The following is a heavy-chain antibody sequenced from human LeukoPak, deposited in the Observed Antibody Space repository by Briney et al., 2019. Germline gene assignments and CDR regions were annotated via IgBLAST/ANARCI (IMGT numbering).Heavy chain of an antibody. J-gene: IGHJ2*01. V-gene: IGHV4-61*01. CDR3: ARSGYSYGSRSPIYWYFDL. CDR1: GYSISSGYY. CDR2: IYYSGST. Sequence: SETLSLTCAVSGYSISSGYYWSWIRQPPGKGLEWIGYIYYSGSTNYNPSLKSRVTISVDTSKNQFSLKLSSVTAADTAVYYCARSGYSYGSRSPIYWYFDLWGRGTLVTVSS. D-gene: IGHD5-18*01.